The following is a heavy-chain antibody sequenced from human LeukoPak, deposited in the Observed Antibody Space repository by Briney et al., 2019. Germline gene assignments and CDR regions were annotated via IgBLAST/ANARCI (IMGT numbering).Heavy chain of an antibody. CDR2: ISSEGTSR. Sequence: GGSLRLSCAASGFSFSEQWMHWVRQAPGKGLVWVSRISSEGTSRSYADSVKGRFAISRDKSKNILYLQMNSLRAEDTALYFCVRVYNSYSLDHWGQGSLVTVSS. J-gene: IGHJ4*02. D-gene: IGHD2-15*01. V-gene: IGHV3-74*01. CDR3: VRVYNSYSLDH. CDR1: GFSFSEQW.